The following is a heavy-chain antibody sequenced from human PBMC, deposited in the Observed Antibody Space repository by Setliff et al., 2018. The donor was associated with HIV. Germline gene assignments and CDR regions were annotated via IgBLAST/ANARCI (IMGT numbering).Heavy chain of an antibody. CDR2: VYYSGGT. D-gene: IGHD5-12*01. CDR3: ARLGDSGYDFRGYFDY. J-gene: IGHJ4*02. V-gene: IGHV4-39*01. Sequence: SETLSLTCTVSGGSVSDTSYYWGWLRQPPGKGLEWLANVYYSGGTYYNPSLNSRVTISVDTSRNQFSLKLNSVTAADTALYFCARLGDSGYDFRGYFDYWGQGKLVTVSS. CDR1: GGSVSDTSYY.